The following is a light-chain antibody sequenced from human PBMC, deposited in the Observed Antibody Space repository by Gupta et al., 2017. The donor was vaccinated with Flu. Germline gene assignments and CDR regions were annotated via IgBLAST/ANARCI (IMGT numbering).Light chain of an antibody. Sequence: GERGTSSRRDGQSVSRYFAWYQQKPGQAPRLIIYDASMRATGIPARFSGSGFGTDFSLTISSLEPEDFAVYYCQQRSNWPLTFGGGTKVEIK. CDR2: DAS. CDR1: QSVSRY. CDR3: QQRSNWPLT. V-gene: IGKV3-11*01. J-gene: IGKJ4*01.